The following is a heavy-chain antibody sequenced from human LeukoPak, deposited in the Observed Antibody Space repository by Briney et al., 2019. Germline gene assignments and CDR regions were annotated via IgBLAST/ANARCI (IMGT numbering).Heavy chain of an antibody. CDR2: INAGSGNT. CDR3: ARDACSSRICSAGGNWFDP. J-gene: IGHJ5*02. CDR1: GYTFTSYA. V-gene: IGHV1-3*01. Sequence: ASVKVSCKASGYTFTSYAMHWVRQAPGQRLEWMGWINAGSGNTKYSQKFQGRVTMTRDTSTSTVYMELSSLRSEDTAVYYCARDACSSRICSAGGNWFDPWGQGTLVTVSS. D-gene: IGHD2-2*01.